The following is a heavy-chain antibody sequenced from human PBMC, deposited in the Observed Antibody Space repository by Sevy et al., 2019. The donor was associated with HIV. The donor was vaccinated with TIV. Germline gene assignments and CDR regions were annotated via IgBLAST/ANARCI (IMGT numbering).Heavy chain of an antibody. D-gene: IGHD3-22*01. V-gene: IGHV4-38-2*02. J-gene: IGHJ4*02. CDR1: GYSISSGYY. Sequence: SETLSLTCTVSGYSISSGYYWGWIRQPPGKGLEWIGSIYHSGSTYYNPSLKSRVTISVDTSMNQFSLKLSSVTAADTAVYYCARNVVVITSAFDYWGQGTLVTVSS. CDR2: IYHSGST. CDR3: ARNVVVITSAFDY.